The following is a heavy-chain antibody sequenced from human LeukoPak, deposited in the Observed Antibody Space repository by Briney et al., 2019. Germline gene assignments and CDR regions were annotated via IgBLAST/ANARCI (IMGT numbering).Heavy chain of an antibody. CDR3: ARDYPDYSSHSVDNDY. V-gene: IGHV3-30*02. CDR1: GFIFSNYA. Sequence: PGGSLRLSCAASGFIFSNYAMQWVRQAPGMGLEWVAFIRYDGGNTYYADSVKGRFTISRDNAKNSLYLQMNSLRAEDTAVYYCARDYPDYSSHSVDNDYWGQGTLVTVSS. D-gene: IGHD6-19*01. CDR2: IRYDGGNT. J-gene: IGHJ4*02.